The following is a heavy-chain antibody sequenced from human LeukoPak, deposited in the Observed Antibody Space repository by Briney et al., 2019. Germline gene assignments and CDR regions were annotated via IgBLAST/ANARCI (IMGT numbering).Heavy chain of an antibody. CDR3: ARTGLWNDY. CDR1: GGSFSGYY. CDR2: INHSGST. Sequence: KPSETLSLTCAVYGGSFSGYYSRWIRQPPGKGLEWIGEINHSGSTNYNPSLKSRATISVATSKNQFSLKLSSVTAADTAVYYCARTGLWNDYWGQGTLVTVSS. D-gene: IGHD1-1*01. V-gene: IGHV4-34*01. J-gene: IGHJ4*02.